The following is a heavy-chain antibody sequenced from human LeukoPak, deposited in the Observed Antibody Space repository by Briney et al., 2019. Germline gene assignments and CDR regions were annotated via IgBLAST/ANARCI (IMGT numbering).Heavy chain of an antibody. J-gene: IGHJ4*02. CDR2: INHSGST. CDR3: AKLKLYGGNLDSIRSFDY. D-gene: IGHD4-17*01. V-gene: IGHV4-34*01. Sequence: SETLSLTCAVYGGSLSGYYWSWIRQPPGKGLEWIGEINHSGSTNYNPSLKSRVTISVDTSKNHFSLKLSSVTAADTAVYYCAKLKLYGGNLDSIRSFDYWGQGTLVTVSS. CDR1: GGSLSGYY.